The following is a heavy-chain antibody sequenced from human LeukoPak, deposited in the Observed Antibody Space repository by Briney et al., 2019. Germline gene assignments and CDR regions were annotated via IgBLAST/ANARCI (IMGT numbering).Heavy chain of an antibody. CDR2: IYTSGST. D-gene: IGHD3-22*01. CDR3: ARERNYYDSSGYNDAFDI. J-gene: IGHJ3*02. CDR1: GGSISSGSYY. V-gene: IGHV4-61*02. Sequence: SETLSLTCTVSGGSISSGSYYWSWIRQPAGKGLEWIGRIYTSGSTNYNPSLKSRVTMSVDTSKNQFSLKLSSVTAADTAVYYCARERNYYDSSGYNDAFDIWGQGTMVTVSS.